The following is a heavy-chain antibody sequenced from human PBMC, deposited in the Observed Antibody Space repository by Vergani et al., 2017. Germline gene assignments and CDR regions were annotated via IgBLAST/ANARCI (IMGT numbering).Heavy chain of an antibody. V-gene: IGHV3-30*03. CDR1: GFTSSYYG. CDR2: ISYDGTQK. Sequence: QVHLVESGGGVVQPGRSLRLSCVVSGFTSSYYGMHWVRQAPGKGLEWGAVISYDGTQKYYADSVKGRLTISRDNSKSTLYLQMNSLRTEDTAEYYCATKSCGTPGCQIGYFREWGQGTLVTGSS. CDR3: ATKSCGTPGCQIGYFRE. J-gene: IGHJ1*01. D-gene: IGHD1-1*01.